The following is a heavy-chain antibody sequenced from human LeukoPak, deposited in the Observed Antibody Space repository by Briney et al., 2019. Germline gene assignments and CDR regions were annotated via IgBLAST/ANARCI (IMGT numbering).Heavy chain of an antibody. J-gene: IGHJ4*02. D-gene: IGHD3-10*01. CDR2: ILYGGSNK. Sequence: PGRSLRLSCPASGFSFSNYGRHWVRQAPGKGLEGVAVILYGGSNKYYADSVKGRFTISRDNSKNTLYLQMNSLRGEDTAVYYCAKGSPENYYGSGTNYRSTFDYWGQGTLVTVSS. V-gene: IGHV3-30*18. CDR3: AKGSPENYYGSGTNYRSTFDY. CDR1: GFSFSNYG.